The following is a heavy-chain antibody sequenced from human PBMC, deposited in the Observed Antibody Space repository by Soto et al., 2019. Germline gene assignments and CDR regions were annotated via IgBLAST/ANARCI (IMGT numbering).Heavy chain of an antibody. J-gene: IGHJ5*02. D-gene: IGHD1-26*01. CDR1: GDSISSYS. CDR3: ARESGENWFDP. Sequence: PSETLSLTXAVSGDSISSYSWNWIRQTAGRGLEWIGRVYPSGHTQYRSSFETRVTVSVDMSTNQFFLGLRSVTAADTAVYYCARESGENWFDPWGQGTLVTVSS. V-gene: IGHV4-4*07. CDR2: VYPSGHT.